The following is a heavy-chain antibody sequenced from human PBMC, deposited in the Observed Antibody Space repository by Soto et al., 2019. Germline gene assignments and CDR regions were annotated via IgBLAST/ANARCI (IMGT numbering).Heavy chain of an antibody. J-gene: IGHJ6*01. CDR3: AKDRRAVTTVGYYYGMDV. V-gene: IGHV3-30*18. Sequence: ESGGGVVQPGRSLRLSCAASGFTFSSYGMHWVRQAPGKGLEWVAVISYDGSNKYYADSVKGRFTISRDNSKNTLYLQMNSLRAEDTAVYYCAKDRRAVTTVGYYYGMDVW. CDR1: GFTFSSYG. D-gene: IGHD4-4*01. CDR2: ISYDGSNK.